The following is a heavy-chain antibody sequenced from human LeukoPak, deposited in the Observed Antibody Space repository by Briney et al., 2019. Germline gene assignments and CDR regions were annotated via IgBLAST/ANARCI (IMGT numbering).Heavy chain of an antibody. CDR1: GYTLTELS. CDR3: ARDGYSSSWYKDY. V-gene: IGHV1-46*01. Sequence: ASVKVSCKVSGYTLTELSMHWVRQAPGQGLEWMGIINPSGGSTSYAQKFQGRVTMTRDTSTSTVYMELSSLRSEDTAVYYCARDGYSSSWYKDYWGQGTLVTVSS. J-gene: IGHJ4*02. CDR2: INPSGGST. D-gene: IGHD6-13*01.